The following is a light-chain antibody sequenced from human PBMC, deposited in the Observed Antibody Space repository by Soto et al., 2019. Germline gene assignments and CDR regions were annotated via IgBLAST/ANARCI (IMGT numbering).Light chain of an antibody. J-gene: IGLJ1*01. Sequence: QSVLTQPASVSGSPGQSITISCTGTSSDVGNYKYVSWYQQHPGKAPKLMIYEVSNRPSGVSNRFSGSKSGNTASLTISGLQAEDEAEYFCSSYTSTNTYVFGSGTKVTVL. CDR3: SSYTSTNTYV. V-gene: IGLV2-14*01. CDR1: SSDVGNYKY. CDR2: EVS.